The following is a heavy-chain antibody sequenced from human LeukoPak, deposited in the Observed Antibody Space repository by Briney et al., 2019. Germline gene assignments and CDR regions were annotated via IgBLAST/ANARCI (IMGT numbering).Heavy chain of an antibody. Sequence: GGSLRLSCAASGFTFSSYAMSWVRQAPGKGLEWVSAISGSGGSTYYADSVKGRFTISRDNSKNTLYLQMSSLRAEDTAVYYCAKGDHYYDTSGDYYMDVWGKGTTVTVSS. CDR2: ISGSGGST. CDR3: AKGDHYYDTSGDYYMDV. CDR1: GFTFSSYA. V-gene: IGHV3-23*01. D-gene: IGHD3-22*01. J-gene: IGHJ6*03.